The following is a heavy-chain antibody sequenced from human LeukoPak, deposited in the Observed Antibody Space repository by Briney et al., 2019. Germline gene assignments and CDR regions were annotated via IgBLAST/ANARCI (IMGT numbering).Heavy chain of an antibody. Sequence: SQTLSLTCAISGGSISSNRAAWGRIRQSPSRGLEWLGRTYYMSKWYNDYGPSVKSRITINSDTSKNQFFLHLNSVAPEDTAQYYCANRGHHYRTFDMWGQGTMVTVSS. CDR3: ANRGHHYRTFDM. D-gene: IGHD4-11*01. V-gene: IGHV6-1*01. CDR1: GGSISSNRAA. J-gene: IGHJ3*02. CDR2: TYYMSKWYN.